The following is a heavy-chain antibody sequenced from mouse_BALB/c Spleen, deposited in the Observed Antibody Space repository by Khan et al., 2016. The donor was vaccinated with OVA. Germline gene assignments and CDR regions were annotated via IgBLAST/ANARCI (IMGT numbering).Heavy chain of an antibody. CDR1: GFTFTSYG. J-gene: IGHJ2*01. V-gene: IGHV1S134*01. CDR2: IYPGNGYT. CDR3: AAAYYRNDFDY. D-gene: IGHD2-14*01. Sequence: EVQLQESGAELGRPGSSVKLSCKTSGFTFTSYGIKWVKQRPGQGLEWIGYIYPGNGYTVYNEKFQGKATLTSDTSSSKAYIQLTSLTSEDSAIYFCAAAYYRNDFDYWGQGTTLTVSS.